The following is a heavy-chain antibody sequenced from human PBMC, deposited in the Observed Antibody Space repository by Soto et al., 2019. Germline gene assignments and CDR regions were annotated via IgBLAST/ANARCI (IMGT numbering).Heavy chain of an antibody. J-gene: IGHJ6*02. V-gene: IGHV1-18*01. CDR1: GYTFTSYG. CDR3: ARDPMPLAAYYYYGMDV. Sequence: ASVKVSCKASGYTFTSYGISWVRQAPGQGLEWMGWISAYNGNTNHAQKLQGRVTMTTDTSTSTAYMELRSLRSDDTAVYYCARDPMPLAAYYYYGMDVWGQGTTVTVSS. CDR2: ISAYNGNT. D-gene: IGHD2-2*01.